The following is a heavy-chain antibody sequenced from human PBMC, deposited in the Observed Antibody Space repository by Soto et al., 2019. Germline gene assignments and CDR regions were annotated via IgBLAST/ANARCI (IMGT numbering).Heavy chain of an antibody. CDR1: GFTFSVYA. D-gene: IGHD3-10*01. V-gene: IGHV3-23*01. J-gene: IGHJ4*02. CDR2: ISGSGDST. Sequence: EVRLLESGGGLVQPGGSLRLSCAASGFTFSVYAMSWVRQAPGKGLEWVSGISGSGDSTHYADSVKGRFTVSRDNSKSMLYLQTNSLRAEDTAIYYCAKALYGGFTYGGQGTLVTVSS. CDR3: AKALYGGFTY.